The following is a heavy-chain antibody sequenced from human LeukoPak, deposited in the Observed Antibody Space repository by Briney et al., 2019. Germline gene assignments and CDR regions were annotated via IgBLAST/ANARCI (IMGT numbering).Heavy chain of an antibody. CDR3: ARDVISYYYDSSGSPIGSHFDY. D-gene: IGHD3-22*01. V-gene: IGHV1-46*01. CDR1: GYTFTSNY. J-gene: IGHJ4*02. CDR2: INPSGGST. Sequence: ASVKVSCKASGYTFTSNYIHWLRQAPGQGLEWMGLINPSGGSTSYAQKFQGRVTMTRDTSTGTVYMELSSLRSEDTAVCYCARDVISYYYDSSGSPIGSHFDYWGQGTPVTVSS.